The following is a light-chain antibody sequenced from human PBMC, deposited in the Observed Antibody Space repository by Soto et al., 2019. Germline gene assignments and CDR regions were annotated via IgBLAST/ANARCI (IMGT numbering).Light chain of an antibody. CDR1: SSNIGAGYE. CDR2: ENN. Sequence: QPVLTQPPSVSEAPGQRVTISCTGSSSNIGAGYEAHWYQQVPGTAPKLLIYENNNRPSGVPDRFSGYKSGTSASLAITGLQAEDEAEYYCQSYDSSLSGYVLGTGTKLTVL. CDR3: QSYDSSLSGYV. V-gene: IGLV1-40*01. J-gene: IGLJ1*01.